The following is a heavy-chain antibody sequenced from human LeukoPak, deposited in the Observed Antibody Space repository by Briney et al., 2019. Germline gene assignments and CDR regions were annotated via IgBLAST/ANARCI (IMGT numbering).Heavy chain of an antibody. CDR3: ARDARYYDSSGYSDY. V-gene: IGHV3-21*01. CDR2: ISSSSSYI. CDR1: GFTLMSYA. D-gene: IGHD3-22*01. J-gene: IGHJ4*02. Sequence: GGSLRLSCAASGFTLMSYAMHWVRQAPGKGLEWVSSISSSSSYIYYADSVKGRFTISRDNAKNSLYLQMNSLRAEDTAVYYCARDARYYDSSGYSDYWGQGTLVTVSS.